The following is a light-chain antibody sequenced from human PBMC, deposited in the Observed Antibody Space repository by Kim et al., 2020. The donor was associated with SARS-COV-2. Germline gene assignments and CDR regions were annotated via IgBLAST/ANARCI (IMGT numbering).Light chain of an antibody. Sequence: QSVLTQPPSASGTPGQRVTISCSGSSSNIGSNYVFWHQQIPGTAPKLLIYRNNQRPSGVPDRFSGSKSGTSASLAISGLRSEDEADYYCATWDDSLVGVLFGGGTQLTVL. CDR3: ATWDDSLVGVL. CDR1: SSNIGSNY. J-gene: IGLJ2*01. CDR2: RNN. V-gene: IGLV1-47*01.